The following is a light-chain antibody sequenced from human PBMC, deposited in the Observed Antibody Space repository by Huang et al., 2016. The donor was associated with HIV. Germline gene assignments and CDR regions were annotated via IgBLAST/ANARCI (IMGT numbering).Light chain of an antibody. V-gene: IGKV3D-15*01. CDR2: GAS. CDR1: QGVSNN. CDR3: QHYNNWPPWT. J-gene: IGKJ1*01. Sequence: EIVMTQSPATLSVSPGERATLSCRASQGVSNNIAWYQQKPGQTPRLLIHGASTRATGIAGKFSGRGSGTDCALAITSLQPEDSAGYYCQHYNNWPPWTFGQGAQVEI.